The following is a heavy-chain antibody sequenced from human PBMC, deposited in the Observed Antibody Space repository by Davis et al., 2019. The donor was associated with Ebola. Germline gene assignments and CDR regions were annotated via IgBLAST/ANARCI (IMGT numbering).Heavy chain of an antibody. V-gene: IGHV3-74*01. CDR1: GFTFSSYG. CDR2: SNSDGSTT. J-gene: IGHJ6*02. Sequence: GESLKISCAASGFTFSSYGMHWVRQAPGKGLVWVSSSNSDGSTTTYADSVKGRFTVFRDNAKNTLYLQMNSLRAEDTAVYYCADIYGVDVWGQGTTVTVSS. CDR3: ADIYGVDV.